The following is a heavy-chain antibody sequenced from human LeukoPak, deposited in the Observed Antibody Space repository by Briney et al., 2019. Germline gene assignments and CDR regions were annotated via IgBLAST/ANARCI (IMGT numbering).Heavy chain of an antibody. CDR1: GGSFSGYY. CDR2: INHSGST. CDR3: ARGHQYYDFWSDYHFFDY. D-gene: IGHD3-3*01. J-gene: IGHJ4*02. Sequence: PSETLSLTCAVYGGSFSGYYWSWIRQPPGKGLEWIGEINHSGSTNYNPSLKSRVTISVDTSKNQFSLKLSSVTAADTAVYYCARGHQYYDFWSDYHFFDYWGQGTLVTVSS. V-gene: IGHV4-34*01.